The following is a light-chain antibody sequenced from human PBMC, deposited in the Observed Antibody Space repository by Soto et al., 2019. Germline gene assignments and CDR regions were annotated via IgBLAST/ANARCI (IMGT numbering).Light chain of an antibody. Sequence: EIVMTQSPATLSVSAGERATLYCRASQSVSSNLAWYQQKNGQAPRILIYGASTRDTGIPARFSGSGSGTEFTLTISRLQSEDFEVYYCQQYNNWPRTFGQGTKVDIK. V-gene: IGKV3-15*01. CDR1: QSVSSN. J-gene: IGKJ1*01. CDR2: GAS. CDR3: QQYNNWPRT.